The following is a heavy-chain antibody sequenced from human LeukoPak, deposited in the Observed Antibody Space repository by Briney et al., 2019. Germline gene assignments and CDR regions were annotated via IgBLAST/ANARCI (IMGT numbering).Heavy chain of an antibody. D-gene: IGHD5-18*01. CDR3: ARQTAMGRSGDY. Sequence: RRESLKISCKASGYSFTSYWIGWVRQMPGKGLEWMGIIDPSDSETRYTPSFQGQVTISVDKSLTTADLQWNSLKASDTAMYYCARQTAMGRSGDYWGQGTLVTVSS. CDR2: IDPSDSET. J-gene: IGHJ4*02. CDR1: GYSFTSYW. V-gene: IGHV5-51*01.